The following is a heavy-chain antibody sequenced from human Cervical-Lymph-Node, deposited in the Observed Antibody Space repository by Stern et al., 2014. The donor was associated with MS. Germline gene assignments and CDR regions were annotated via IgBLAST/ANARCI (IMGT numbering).Heavy chain of an antibody. D-gene: IGHD4-11*01. Sequence: QVQLQESGPGLVKPSETLSRTCTVSGGSISSSYYWGWIRQSSGKGLEWIGSIDDTGRTFYNQSLTSRVTISADTSNTQFSLKLSSGTAADTAVYYCVRQVTVRSRFDYWGQGTLVTVSS. J-gene: IGHJ4*02. CDR2: IDDTGRT. CDR3: VRQVTVRSRFDY. V-gene: IGHV4-39*01. CDR1: GGSISSSYY.